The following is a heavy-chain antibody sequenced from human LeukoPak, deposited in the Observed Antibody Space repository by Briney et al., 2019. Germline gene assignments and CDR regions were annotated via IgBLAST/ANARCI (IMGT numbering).Heavy chain of an antibody. CDR3: AVPELSFDY. Sequence: GGSLRLSCAASGFSLISYNMNWVRQAPGKGLEWVSSISSSSSHIYYADSVKGRFTISRDNAKNSLYLQINSLRAEDTAVYYCAVPELSFDYWGQGTLVTVSS. V-gene: IGHV3-21*01. J-gene: IGHJ4*02. CDR2: ISSSSSHI. D-gene: IGHD1-14*01. CDR1: GFSLISYN.